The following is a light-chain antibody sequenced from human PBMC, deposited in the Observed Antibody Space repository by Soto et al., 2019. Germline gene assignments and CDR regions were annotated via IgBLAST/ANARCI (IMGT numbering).Light chain of an antibody. CDR1: SSDVGGYNY. CDR3: SSYTSSSTRV. CDR2: EVS. Sequence: QSALTQPASVSGSPGQSITISCTGTSSDVGGYNYVSWYQQHPGKAPKLMIYEVSNRPSGVSNRFSGSKSGNTASLPISGLQAEDEADYYCSSYTSSSTRVFVGGTKLTVL. V-gene: IGLV2-14*01. J-gene: IGLJ3*02.